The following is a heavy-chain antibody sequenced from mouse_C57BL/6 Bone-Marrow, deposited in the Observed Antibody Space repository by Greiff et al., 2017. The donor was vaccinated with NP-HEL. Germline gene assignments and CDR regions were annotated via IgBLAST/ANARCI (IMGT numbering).Heavy chain of an antibody. CDR2: IYPRDGST. Sequence: VKLMESDAELVKPGASVKISCKVSGYTFTDHTIHWMKQRPEQGLEWIGYIYPRDGSTKYNEKFKGKATLTADKSSSTAYMQLNSLTSEDSAVYFCARSDVIYYYGSLYAMDYWGQGTSVTVSS. V-gene: IGHV1-78*01. CDR1: GYTFTDHT. J-gene: IGHJ4*01. D-gene: IGHD1-1*01. CDR3: ARSDVIYYYGSLYAMDY.